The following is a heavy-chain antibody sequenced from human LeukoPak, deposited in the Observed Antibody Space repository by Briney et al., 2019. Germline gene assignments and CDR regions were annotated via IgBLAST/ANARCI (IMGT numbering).Heavy chain of an antibody. Sequence: SETLSLTCTVSGGSIGSYYWSWIRQPPGKGLEWIGYIYYSGSTNYNPSLKSRVTISVDTSKNQFSLKLSSVTAADTAVYYCARGGSSGPDYWGQGTLVTVSS. CDR3: ARGGSSGPDY. J-gene: IGHJ4*02. D-gene: IGHD6-19*01. CDR1: GGSIGSYY. CDR2: IYYSGST. V-gene: IGHV4-59*01.